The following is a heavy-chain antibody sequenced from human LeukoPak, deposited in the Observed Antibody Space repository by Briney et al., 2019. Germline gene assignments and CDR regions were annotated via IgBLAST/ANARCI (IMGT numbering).Heavy chain of an antibody. J-gene: IGHJ5*02. D-gene: IGHD2-2*01. CDR2: INPNSGGT. Sequence: GASVKVSCKASGYTFTGYYMHWVRQAPGQGLEWMGWINPNSGGTNYAQKFQGRVTMTRDTSISTAYMELSRLRPDDTAVYYCARDRGSDIVVVPGWFDPWGQGTLVTVSS. CDR3: ARDRGSDIVVVPGWFDP. V-gene: IGHV1-2*02. CDR1: GYTFTGYY.